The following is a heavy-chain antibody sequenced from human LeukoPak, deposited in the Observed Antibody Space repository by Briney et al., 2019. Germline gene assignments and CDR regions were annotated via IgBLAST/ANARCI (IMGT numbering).Heavy chain of an antibody. V-gene: IGHV3-23*01. D-gene: IGHD6-13*01. CDR1: GFTFSSYA. Sequence: GGSLRLSCAASGFTFSSYAMGWVRQAPGKGLEWVSAISGSGGSTYYADSVKGRFTISRDNSKNTLYLQMNSLTAEDTAIYYCARKYSGSWSFDCWGQGSLVTVSS. CDR3: ARKYSGSWSFDC. J-gene: IGHJ4*02. CDR2: ISGSGGST.